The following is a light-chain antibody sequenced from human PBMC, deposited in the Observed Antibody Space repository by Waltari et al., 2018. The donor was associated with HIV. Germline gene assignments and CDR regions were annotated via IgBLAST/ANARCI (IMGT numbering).Light chain of an antibody. J-gene: IGKJ3*01. Sequence: DIQMTQSPSPLSASARDRVTITCQATQDIRYYLNWYQQKPGEAPRLLIYDASRLRTGVPSRFSGGGSGTHFTLTISSLQPEDIATYYCQQYHSQFSFGPGTKVDIK. CDR2: DAS. V-gene: IGKV1-33*01. CDR3: QQYHSQFS. CDR1: QDIRYY.